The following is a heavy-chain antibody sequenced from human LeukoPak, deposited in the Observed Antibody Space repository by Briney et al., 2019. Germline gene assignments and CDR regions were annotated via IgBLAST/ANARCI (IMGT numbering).Heavy chain of an antibody. CDR3: ARERSGAFDI. Sequence: EWMGWINPNSGGTNYAQKFQGRVTMTRDTSISTAYMELSRLRSDDTAVYYCARERSGAFDIWGQGTMVTVSS. J-gene: IGHJ3*02. V-gene: IGHV1-2*02. CDR2: INPNSGGT.